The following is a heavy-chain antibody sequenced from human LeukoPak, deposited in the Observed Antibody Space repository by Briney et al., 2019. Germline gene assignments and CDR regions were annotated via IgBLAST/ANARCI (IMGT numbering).Heavy chain of an antibody. J-gene: IGHJ4*02. Sequence: GGSLRLSCAASGFTFSSYAMSWVRQAPGKGLEWVSALSGSGGSTYYADSVKGRFTISRDNSKNTLYLQMTRLRAEDTAVYYCAKNKGYSYAYPFDYWGQGTLVTVSS. D-gene: IGHD5-18*01. CDR2: LSGSGGST. CDR1: GFTFSSYA. CDR3: AKNKGYSYAYPFDY. V-gene: IGHV3-23*01.